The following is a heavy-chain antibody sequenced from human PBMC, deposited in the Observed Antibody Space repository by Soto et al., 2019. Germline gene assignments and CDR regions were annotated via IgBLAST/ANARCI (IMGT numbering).Heavy chain of an antibody. V-gene: IGHV1-3*01. Sequence: ASVKVSCKASGYTFTSYAMHWVRQAPGQRLEWMGWINAGNGNTKYSQKFQGRVTITRDTSASTAYMELSSLRSEDTAVYYCAGASYYDFWSVNRGFDPWGQGTLVPVSS. CDR3: AGASYYDFWSVNRGFDP. CDR2: INAGNGNT. J-gene: IGHJ5*02. D-gene: IGHD3-3*01. CDR1: GYTFTSYA.